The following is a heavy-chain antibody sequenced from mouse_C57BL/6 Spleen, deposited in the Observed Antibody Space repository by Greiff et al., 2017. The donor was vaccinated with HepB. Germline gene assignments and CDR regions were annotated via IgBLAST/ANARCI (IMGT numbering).Heavy chain of an antibody. V-gene: IGHV14-4*01. CDR2: IDPENGDT. CDR3: TTFYYGNAMDY. CDR1: GFNIKDDY. J-gene: IGHJ4*01. Sequence: VQLQQSGAELVRPGASVKLSCTASGFNIKDDYMHWVKQRPEPGLEWIGWIDPENGDTEYASKFQGKATITANTSSNTAYLQLSSLTSEDTAVYYCTTFYYGNAMDYWGQGTSVTVSS. D-gene: IGHD1-1*01.